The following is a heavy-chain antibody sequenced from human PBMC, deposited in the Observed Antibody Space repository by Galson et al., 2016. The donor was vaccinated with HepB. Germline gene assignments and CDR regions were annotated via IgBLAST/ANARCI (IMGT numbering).Heavy chain of an antibody. D-gene: IGHD1/OR15-1a*01. V-gene: IGHV4-4*07. Sequence: SETLSLTCTVSGGSISSFYWSWIRQPAGRGLEWIGRIYTNGNTHYNPSLKSRVTMSVDTSRNQFSLNLSSVTAADTAVYYCARERYLTSNNRWDYWGQGTLVTVSS. CDR1: GGSISSFY. CDR2: IYTNGNT. CDR3: ARERYLTSNNRWDY. J-gene: IGHJ4*02.